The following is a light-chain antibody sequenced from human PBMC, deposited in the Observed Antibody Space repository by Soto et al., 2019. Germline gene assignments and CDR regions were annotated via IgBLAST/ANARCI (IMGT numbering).Light chain of an antibody. Sequence: DIQMTQSPASLSASVGDRVTITCRASQDISNFLAWLQQKPGQAPKSLIYAASGLQSGVPSKFSGSGSGTDFTLTISSLQPVDFATYYCQQYHSYPPTFGQGTKVEIK. CDR1: QDISNF. CDR2: AAS. CDR3: QQYHSYPPT. V-gene: IGKV1-16*02. J-gene: IGKJ1*01.